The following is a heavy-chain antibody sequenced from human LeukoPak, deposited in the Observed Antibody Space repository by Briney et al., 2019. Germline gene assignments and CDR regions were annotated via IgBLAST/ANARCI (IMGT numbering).Heavy chain of an antibody. D-gene: IGHD1-26*01. J-gene: IGHJ4*02. CDR2: IKPDGGDK. CDR3: ARERGWELPSSFDS. V-gene: IGHV3-7*01. CDR1: GFTFNNYW. Sequence: GGSLRLSCAASGFTFNNYWMSWFRQAPGKGLEWVANIKPDGGDKYYVGSVKGRFTIPRDNDKNSMCLQMNSLRAEDTAVYYCARERGWELPSSFDSWGQGTLVTVSS.